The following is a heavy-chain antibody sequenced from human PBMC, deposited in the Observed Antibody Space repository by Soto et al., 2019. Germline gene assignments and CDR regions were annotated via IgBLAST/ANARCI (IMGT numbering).Heavy chain of an antibody. CDR3: AIIPAAIFGDYYYGMDV. Sequence: GGSLRLSCEASGFIFSSYAMNWVRQAPGKGLEWVSAISGSGGSTYYADSVKGRFTISRDNSKNTLYLQMNSLRAEDTAVYYCAIIPAAIFGDYYYGMDVWGQGTTVTVSS. V-gene: IGHV3-23*01. D-gene: IGHD2-2*01. CDR2: ISGSGGST. J-gene: IGHJ6*02. CDR1: GFIFSSYA.